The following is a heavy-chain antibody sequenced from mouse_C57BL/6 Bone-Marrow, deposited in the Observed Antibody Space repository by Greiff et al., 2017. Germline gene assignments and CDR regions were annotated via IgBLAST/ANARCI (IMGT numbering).Heavy chain of an antibody. CDR2: IDPSDSYT. CDR1: GYTFTSYC. CDR3: ARRAYYYGSSSWFAY. Sequence: QVQLQQPGAELVKPGASVKLSCKASGYTFTSYCMQWVKQWPGQGLEWIGEIDPSDSYTNYNQKFYGQAISTVDTSYSTAYMQRSSLTAEDSAVYYCARRAYYYGSSSWFAYWGQGTLVTVSA. V-gene: IGHV1-50*01. D-gene: IGHD1-1*01. J-gene: IGHJ3*01.